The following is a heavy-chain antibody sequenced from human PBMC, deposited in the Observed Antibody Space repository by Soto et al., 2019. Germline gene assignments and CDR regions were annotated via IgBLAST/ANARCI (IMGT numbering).Heavy chain of an antibody. CDR3: ARYRRSYDILTGYYYYYGMDV. D-gene: IGHD3-9*01. V-gene: IGHV4-30-4*01. CDR1: GGSISSGDYY. CDR2: IYYSGST. J-gene: IGHJ6*02. Sequence: SETLSLTCTVSGGSISSGDYYWSWIRQPPGKGLEWIGYIYYSGSTYYNPSLKSRVTISVDTSKNQFSLKLSSVTAADTAVYYCARYRRSYDILTGYYYYYGMDVWGQGTTVTVSS.